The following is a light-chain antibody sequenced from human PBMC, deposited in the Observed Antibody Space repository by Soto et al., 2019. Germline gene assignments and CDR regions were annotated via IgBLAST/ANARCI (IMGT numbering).Light chain of an antibody. J-gene: IGKJ5*01. V-gene: IGKV1-39*01. Sequence: DIQMTQSPSSLSASVGDRVTITCRASQSINTYLNWYQQKPGKAPKLLIYGASSLQSGVPSRFSGSGSGTDFTLTISTLQPEDFATYYCQQIYSPPITFGQGTRLEIK. CDR3: QQIYSPPIT. CDR1: QSINTY. CDR2: GAS.